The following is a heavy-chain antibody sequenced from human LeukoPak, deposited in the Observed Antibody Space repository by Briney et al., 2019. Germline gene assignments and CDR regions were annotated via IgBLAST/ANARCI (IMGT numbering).Heavy chain of an antibody. CDR1: GFTFSTYA. Sequence: GGSLRPSCVASGFTFSTYAMSWVRQAPGKGLEWVSAISGSGGSAYQADSVKGRFTISRDNSKNTLYLQMNSLRAEDTAVYYCAKDVKSYYDSSGYYHFDYWGQGTLVTVSS. CDR3: AKDVKSYYDSSGYYHFDY. D-gene: IGHD3-22*01. J-gene: IGHJ4*02. CDR2: ISGSGGSA. V-gene: IGHV3-23*01.